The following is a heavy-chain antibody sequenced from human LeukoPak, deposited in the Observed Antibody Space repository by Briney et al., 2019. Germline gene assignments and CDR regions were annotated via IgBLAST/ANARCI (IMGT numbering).Heavy chain of an antibody. CDR3: ASSGVVAATDY. CDR1: GFTFSSYW. CDR2: IKQDGSEK. D-gene: IGHD2-15*01. Sequence: TGGSLRLSCAASGFTFSSYWMSWVRQPPGKGLEWAANIKQDGSEKYYVDSVKGRFTISRDNAKNSLYLQMNSLRAEDTAVYYCASSGVVAATDYWGQGTLVTVSS. V-gene: IGHV3-7*01. J-gene: IGHJ4*02.